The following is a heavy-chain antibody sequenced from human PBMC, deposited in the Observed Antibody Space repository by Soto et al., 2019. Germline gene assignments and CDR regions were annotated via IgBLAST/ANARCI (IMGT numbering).Heavy chain of an antibody. Sequence: EVQLLESGGGLVQPGESLRLSCAASGFIFSNYAMSWVCQAPGKGLEWVSGITSSSGGTHYADSVKGRFTISRDNSKNTLYLQMNSLRVEDTAVYYCAKDRCSGGNCYSDFDYWGQGTLVTVSS. V-gene: IGHV3-23*01. CDR3: AKDRCSGGNCYSDFDY. J-gene: IGHJ4*02. CDR2: ITSSSGGT. D-gene: IGHD2-15*01. CDR1: GFIFSNYA.